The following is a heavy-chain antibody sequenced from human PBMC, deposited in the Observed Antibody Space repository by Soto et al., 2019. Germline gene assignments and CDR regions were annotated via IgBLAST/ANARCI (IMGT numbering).Heavy chain of an antibody. CDR1: GFTFSRYY. Sequence: EVHLVESGGGLVEPGGSLRLSCAASGFTFSRYYMNWVRQSPGQGLEWVSSLSTTSSYTHYADSLKGRFTISRDNAKKLLYLQMNSLRAEDTAVYYCARDDGLSSTHVKAFDLWGQGTKVNVSS. J-gene: IGHJ3*01. CDR2: LSTTSSYT. D-gene: IGHD2-2*01. V-gene: IGHV3-21*01. CDR3: ARDDGLSSTHVKAFDL.